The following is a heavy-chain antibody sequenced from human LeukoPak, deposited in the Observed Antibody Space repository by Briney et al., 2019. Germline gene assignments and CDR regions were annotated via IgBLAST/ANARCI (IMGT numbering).Heavy chain of an antibody. V-gene: IGHV3-13*01. CDR1: GFIFGHYD. Sequence: PGGSLRLSCAASGFIFGHYDMHWVRQSTGQGLEWVSAIGAGGDTYHTDSVEGRFTISRENAKNSLYLQMNSLRAEDTAVYYCVREIRENAVGLPATRNYYYGLDVWGLGTTVTVS. D-gene: IGHD1-26*01. J-gene: IGHJ6*02. CDR3: VREIRENAVGLPATRNYYYGLDV. CDR2: IGAGGDT.